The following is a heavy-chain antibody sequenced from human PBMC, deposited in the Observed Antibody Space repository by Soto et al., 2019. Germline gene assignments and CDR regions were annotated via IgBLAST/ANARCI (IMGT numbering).Heavy chain of an antibody. V-gene: IGHV3-21*01. CDR1: CFTFSRIS. CDR3: ARESEDLTSNFDY. J-gene: IGHJ4*02. Sequence: EVQLVESGGGLVKPGGSLRLFCASSCFTFSRISIKWVRQAPRKGLELVSTISSTTNYIYFKDSMKGRFTVSRDNAKYSVYLEMNSLSAEDTAVYYCARESEDLTSNFDYWGQGTLVTVSS. CDR2: ISSTTNYI.